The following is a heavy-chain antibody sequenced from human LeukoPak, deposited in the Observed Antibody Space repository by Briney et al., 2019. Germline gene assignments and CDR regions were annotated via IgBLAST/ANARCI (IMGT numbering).Heavy chain of an antibody. D-gene: IGHD2-15*01. Sequence: ASVKVSCKASGYTFTAYQMHWVRQAPGRGLEWMGWINPNNGDTNYAPKFQGRVTMTRDTSISTAYMELSRLSFDDTAVYYCARDGIYCSADSCYGDFWGQGTLVTVSS. CDR3: ARDGIYCSADSCYGDF. CDR2: INPNNGDT. J-gene: IGHJ4*02. V-gene: IGHV1-2*02. CDR1: GYTFTAYQ.